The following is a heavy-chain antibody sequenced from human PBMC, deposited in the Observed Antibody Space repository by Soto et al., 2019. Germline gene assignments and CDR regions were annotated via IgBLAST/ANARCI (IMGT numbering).Heavy chain of an antibody. J-gene: IGHJ6*02. V-gene: IGHV4-34*01. D-gene: IGHD6-19*01. CDR1: GGSFSGYY. CDR3: ARDSHGAESAGTYYYGMDV. CDR2: INHSGST. Sequence: SETLSLTCAVYGGSFSGYYWSWIRQPPGKGLEWIGEINHSGSTNYNPSLKSRVTISVDTSKNQFSLKLSSVTAADTAVYYCARDSHGAESAGTYYYGMDVWGQGTTVTVSS.